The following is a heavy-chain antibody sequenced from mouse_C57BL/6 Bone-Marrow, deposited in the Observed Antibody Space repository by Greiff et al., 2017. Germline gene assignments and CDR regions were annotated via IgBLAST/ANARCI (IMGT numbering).Heavy chain of an antibody. J-gene: IGHJ2*01. Sequence: EVKLMESEGGLVQPGSSMKLSCTASGFTFSDYYMAWVRQVPEKGLEWVANINYDGSSTYYLDSLKSRFIISRDNAKNILYLQMSSLKSEDTATYYCARGDGYYVDYWGQGTTLTVSS. CDR1: GFTFSDYY. D-gene: IGHD2-3*01. CDR2: INYDGSST. V-gene: IGHV5-16*01. CDR3: ARGDGYYVDY.